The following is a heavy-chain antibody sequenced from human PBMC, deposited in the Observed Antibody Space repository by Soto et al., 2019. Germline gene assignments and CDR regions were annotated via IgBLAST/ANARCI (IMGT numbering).Heavy chain of an antibody. D-gene: IGHD6-19*01. CDR1: GFTVSSNY. J-gene: IGHJ6*02. Sequence: VSLRLSCAASGFTVSSNYMSWVRQAPGKGLEWVSVIYSGGSTYYADSVKGRFTISRDNSKNTLYLQMNSLRTEDTAVYYCARGSSAEQWLARYYYYGMDVWGQGTTVTVSS. CDR3: ARGSSAEQWLARYYYYGMDV. CDR2: IYSGGST. V-gene: IGHV3-53*01.